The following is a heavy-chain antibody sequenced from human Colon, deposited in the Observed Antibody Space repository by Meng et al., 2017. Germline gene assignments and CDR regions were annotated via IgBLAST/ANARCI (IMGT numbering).Heavy chain of an antibody. J-gene: IGHJ4*02. CDR3: AGSLYYGSGNSYNAKRPFDH. CDR1: GGPISSSSYY. Sequence: SETLSLTCTVSGGPISSSSYYWGWIRQPPGKGLEWIGSIYYSGNTYYNPSLKSRVTIAGDASNIQFSLKLSSVTAADTAVYYCAGSLYYGSGNSYNAKRPFDHWGQGILVTVSS. D-gene: IGHD3-10*01. CDR2: IYYSGNT. V-gene: IGHV4-39*07.